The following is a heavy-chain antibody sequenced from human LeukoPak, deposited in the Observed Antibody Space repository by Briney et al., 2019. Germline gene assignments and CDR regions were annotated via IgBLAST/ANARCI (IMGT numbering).Heavy chain of an antibody. CDR1: GGSFSGYY. CDR3: ARGSRARLRYFDY. Sequence: SETLSLTCAVYGGSFSGYYWSWIRQPPGKGLEWIGEINHSGSTNYNPSLKSRVTISVDTSKNQFSLKLSSVTAADTAVYYCARGSRARLRYFDYWGQGTLVTVSS. J-gene: IGHJ4*02. D-gene: IGHD3-9*01. CDR2: INHSGST. V-gene: IGHV4-34*01.